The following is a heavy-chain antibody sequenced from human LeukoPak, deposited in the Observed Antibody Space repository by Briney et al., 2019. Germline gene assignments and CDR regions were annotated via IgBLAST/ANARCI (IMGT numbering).Heavy chain of an antibody. D-gene: IGHD3-3*01. J-gene: IGHJ6*03. Sequence: PSETLSLTCTVSGGSISSYYWSWIRQPPGKGLEWIGYIYYSGSTNYNPSLKSRVTISVDTSKNQFSLKLSSVTAADTAVYYCARLLWSFGAYYMDVWGKGTTVTVSS. CDR3: ARLLWSFGAYYMDV. V-gene: IGHV4-59*12. CDR1: GGSISSYY. CDR2: IYYSGST.